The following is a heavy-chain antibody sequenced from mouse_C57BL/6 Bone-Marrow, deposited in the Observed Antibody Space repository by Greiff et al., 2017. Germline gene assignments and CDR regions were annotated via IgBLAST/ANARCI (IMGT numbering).Heavy chain of an antibody. J-gene: IGHJ2*01. CDR2: ISSGSSTI. CDR1: GFTFRDYG. CDR3: ARKYDYTFDY. D-gene: IGHD2-4*01. Sequence: EVKLVASGGGLVKPGGSLKLSCAASGFTFRDYGMHWVRQAPEKGLEWVAYISSGSSTIYYADTVKGRFTISRDNAKNTLFLQMTSLRSEDTAMYYCARKYDYTFDYWGQGTTLTVSS. V-gene: IGHV5-17*01.